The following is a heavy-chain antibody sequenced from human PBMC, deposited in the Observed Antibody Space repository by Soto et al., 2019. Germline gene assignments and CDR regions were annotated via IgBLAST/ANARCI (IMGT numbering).Heavy chain of an antibody. J-gene: IGHJ4*02. Sequence: ASLKVSCKASGYTFTGYYMHWVRQAPGQGLEWMGWINPNSGGTNYAQKFQGRVTMTRDTSISTAYMELSRLRSDDTAVYYCARDKGSSWYFDYWGQGTLVTVSS. CDR2: INPNSGGT. CDR1: GYTFTGYY. CDR3: ARDKGSSWYFDY. D-gene: IGHD6-13*01. V-gene: IGHV1-2*02.